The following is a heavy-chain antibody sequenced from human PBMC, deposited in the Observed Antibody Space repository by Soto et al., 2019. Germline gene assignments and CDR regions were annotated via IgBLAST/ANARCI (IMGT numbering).Heavy chain of an antibody. CDR2: INAGNGNT. V-gene: IGHV1-3*01. CDR1: GYTFTSYA. Sequence: ASVKVSCKASGYTFTSYAMHWVRQAPGQRLEWMGWINAGNGNTKYSQKFQGRVTITRDTSASTAYMELGSLRSEDTAVYYCARVRLNYDILTGYLPNWFDPWGQGTLVTVSS. CDR3: ARVRLNYDILTGYLPNWFDP. J-gene: IGHJ5*02. D-gene: IGHD3-9*01.